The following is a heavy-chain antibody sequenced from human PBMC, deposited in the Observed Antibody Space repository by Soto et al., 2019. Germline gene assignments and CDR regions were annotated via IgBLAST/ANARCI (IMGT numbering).Heavy chain of an antibody. J-gene: IGHJ4*02. CDR2: IFSNDEK. V-gene: IGHV2-26*01. CDR1: GFSLSNARMG. D-gene: IGHD4-17*01. Sequence: QVTLKESGPVLVKPTETLTLTCTVSGFSLSNARMGVSWIRQPPGKALEWLAHIFSNDEKSYSTSLKSRLTLSTHPPQRQVVLTMTNMDPVDTATYSCARLQTVTTFDSWGQGTLVTVSS. CDR3: ARLQTVTTFDS.